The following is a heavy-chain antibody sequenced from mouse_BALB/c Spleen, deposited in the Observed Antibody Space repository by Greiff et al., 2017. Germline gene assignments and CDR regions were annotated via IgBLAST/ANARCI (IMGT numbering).Heavy chain of an antibody. CDR2: ISSGGSYT. J-gene: IGHJ4*01. V-gene: IGHV5-9-4*01. Sequence: DVMLVESGGGLVKPGGSLKLSCAASGFTFSSYAMSWVRQSPEKRLEWVAEISSGGSYTYYPDTVTGRFTISRDNAKNTLYLEMSSLRSEDTAMYYCARIAHYAMDYWGQGTSVTVSS. CDR1: GFTFSSYA. D-gene: IGHD6-1*01. CDR3: ARIAHYAMDY.